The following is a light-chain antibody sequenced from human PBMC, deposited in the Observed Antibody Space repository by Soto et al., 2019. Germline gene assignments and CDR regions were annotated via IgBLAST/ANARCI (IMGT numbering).Light chain of an antibody. CDR2: GAS. V-gene: IGKV3-11*01. CDR3: QQRSNWPGT. CDR1: QSVSIH. J-gene: IGKJ1*01. Sequence: ETVMTQSPGTLSVSLGERATLSCRASQSVSIHLAWYQQKPGQAPRLLIYGASTRATGIPARFSGSGSGTDFTLTISSLEPEDFAVYYCQQRSNWPGTFGQGTKVDI.